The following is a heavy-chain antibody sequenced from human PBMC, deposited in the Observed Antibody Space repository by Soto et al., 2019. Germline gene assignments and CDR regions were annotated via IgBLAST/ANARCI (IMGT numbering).Heavy chain of an antibody. CDR2: IYYSGIT. CDR1: GASISSSSYY. CDR3: ARYKFCGGDCYTAVRVYYYYYGMDV. V-gene: IGHV4-39*01. J-gene: IGHJ6*01. Sequence: QVQRQESGPGLVKPSENLSLTCTVSGASISSSSYYWGWIRQPPGKGLEWIGSIYYSGITYYSPSLKSRVTIPVDTSRNQFAVKLSSVTAAGTAVYYCARYKFCGGDCYTAVRVYYYYYGMDVW. D-gene: IGHD2-21*02.